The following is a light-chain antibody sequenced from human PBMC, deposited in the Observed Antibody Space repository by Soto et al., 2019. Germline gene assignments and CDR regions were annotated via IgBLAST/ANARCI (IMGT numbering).Light chain of an antibody. CDR1: RSNIGSKT. J-gene: IGLJ3*02. CDR3: AAWDDSRNGWV. Sequence: QSVLTQPPSASGTPGQRVTISCSESRSNIGSKTVYWYQHLPGTAPKLLIHSNNQRPSGVPDRFSGSKSGTSAPLAISGLQAEDEAEDYCAAWDDSRNGWVFGGGTKRTVL. CDR2: SNN. V-gene: IGLV1-44*01.